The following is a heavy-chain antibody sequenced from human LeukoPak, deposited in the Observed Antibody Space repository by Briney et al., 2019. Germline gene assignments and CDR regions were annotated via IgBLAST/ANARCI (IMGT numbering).Heavy chain of an antibody. Sequence: GGSLRLSCAASGFTFSNAWMSWVRQAPGKGLEWVGRIKSKTDGGTTDYAAPVKGRFTISRDDSKNTLYLQMNSLKTGDTAVYYCTTAEYGSGSTYYFDYWGQGTLVTVSS. CDR2: IKSKTDGGTT. CDR3: TTAEYGSGSTYYFDY. CDR1: GFTFSNAW. D-gene: IGHD3-10*01. J-gene: IGHJ4*02. V-gene: IGHV3-15*01.